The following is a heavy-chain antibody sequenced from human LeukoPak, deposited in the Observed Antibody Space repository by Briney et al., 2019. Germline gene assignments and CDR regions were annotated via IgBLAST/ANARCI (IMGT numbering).Heavy chain of an antibody. D-gene: IGHD2-21*01. CDR2: INHSGST. V-gene: IGHV4-34*01. CDR1: GGPFSGYY. J-gene: IGHJ4*02. CDR3: ARGRTLFDY. Sequence: PSETLSLTCAVYGGPFSGYYWSWIRQPPGKGLEWIGEINHSGSTNYNPSLKSRVTISVDTSKNQFSLKLSSVTAADTAVYYCARGRTLFDYWGQGTLVTVSS.